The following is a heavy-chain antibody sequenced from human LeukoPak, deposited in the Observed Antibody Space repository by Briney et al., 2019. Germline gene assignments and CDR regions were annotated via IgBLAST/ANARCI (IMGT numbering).Heavy chain of an antibody. CDR2: IIPILGIA. Sequence: SVKVSCKASGGTFSSYAISWVRQAPGQGLEWMGRIIPILGIANYAQKFQGRVTITADESTSTAYMELSSLRSEDTAVYYCARAPVPGIAVAGTLGGGYYYGMDVWGQGTTVTVSS. J-gene: IGHJ6*02. V-gene: IGHV1-69*04. D-gene: IGHD6-19*01. CDR1: GGTFSSYA. CDR3: ARAPVPGIAVAGTLGGGYYYGMDV.